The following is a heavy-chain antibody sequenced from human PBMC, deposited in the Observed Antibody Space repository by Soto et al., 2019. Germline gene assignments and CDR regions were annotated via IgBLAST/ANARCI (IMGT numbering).Heavy chain of an antibody. CDR1: GYTFTSYY. V-gene: IGHV1-46*03. CDR2: INPSGGST. J-gene: IGHJ3*02. D-gene: IGHD4-17*01. Sequence: ASVKVSCKASGYTFTSYYMHWVRQAPGQGLEWMGIINPSGGSTSYAQKFQGRVTMTRDTSTSTVYMELSSLRSEDPAVYYCARGIRYGDYGDAFDIWGQGTMVTVSS. CDR3: ARGIRYGDYGDAFDI.